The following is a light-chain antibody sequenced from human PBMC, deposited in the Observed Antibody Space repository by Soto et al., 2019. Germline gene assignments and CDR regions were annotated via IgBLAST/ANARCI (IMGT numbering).Light chain of an antibody. CDR1: SSNIGNNY. J-gene: IGLJ3*02. Sequence: QSVLTQPPSVSAAPGQRVTISCSGSSSNIGNNYVSWYQQLPGTAPKLLIYDNNKRPSGIPDRFSGSKSGTSATLGITGLQTGDEADYYCGTWDSSPSAGWVFGGGTKLTVL. CDR2: DNN. CDR3: GTWDSSPSAGWV. V-gene: IGLV1-51*01.